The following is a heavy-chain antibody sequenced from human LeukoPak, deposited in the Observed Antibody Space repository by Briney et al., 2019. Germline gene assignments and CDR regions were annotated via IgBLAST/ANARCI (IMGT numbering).Heavy chain of an antibody. D-gene: IGHD2-2*01. CDR2: IYYSGST. CDR3: ARHGRKYCSSTSCLYYYYYYMDV. CDR1: GGSISSYY. J-gene: IGHJ6*03. Sequence: SETLSLTCTVSGGSISSYYWSWIRQPPGKGLEWIGYIYYSGSTNYNPSLKSRVTISVDTSKNQFSLKLSSVTAADTAVYYCARHGRKYCSSTSCLYYYYYYMDVWGKGTTVTVSS. V-gene: IGHV4-59*08.